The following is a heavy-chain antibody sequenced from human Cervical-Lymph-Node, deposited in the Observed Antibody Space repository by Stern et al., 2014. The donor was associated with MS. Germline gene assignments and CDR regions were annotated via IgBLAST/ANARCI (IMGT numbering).Heavy chain of an antibody. J-gene: IGHJ3*01. CDR1: GYTFTEYA. CDR2: IGNRIGNT. V-gene: IGHV1-18*01. D-gene: IGHD6-13*01. Sequence: QVQLVQSGAEVTKPGASVKVSCKASGYTFTEYAISWVRQAPGQGLEWMGWIGNRIGNTNHAQRFKGRVTMATDTSTNTVYLELRSLRSDDTAMYYCRAGSDAFDVWGQGTMVTVSS. CDR3: RAGSDAFDV.